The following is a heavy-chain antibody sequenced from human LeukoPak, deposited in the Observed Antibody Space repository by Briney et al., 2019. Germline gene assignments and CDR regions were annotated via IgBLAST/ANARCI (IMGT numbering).Heavy chain of an antibody. D-gene: IGHD2-2*02. J-gene: IGHJ4*02. CDR1: GGSISSGGYY. CDR2: IYYSGST. CDR3: ASLLVVPAAIPSKTGTSDFDY. V-gene: IGHV4-31*03. Sequence: SETLSLTCPVSGGSISSGGYYWSWIRQHPGKGLEWIGYIYYSGSTYYNPSLKSRVTISVDTSKNQFSLKLSSVTAADTAVYYCASLLVVPAAIPSKTGTSDFDYWGQGTLVTVSS.